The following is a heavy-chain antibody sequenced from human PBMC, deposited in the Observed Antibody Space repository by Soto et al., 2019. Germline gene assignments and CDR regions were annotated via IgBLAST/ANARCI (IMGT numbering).Heavy chain of an antibody. CDR1: GGSISSYY. Sequence: SETLSLTCTVSGGSISSYYWSWVRQPPGKGLEWIGYIYYSGSTNYNPSLKSRVTISVDTSKNQFSLKLSSVTAADTAVYYCAREKGTGYYYGMDVWGQGTTVTVSS. CDR3: AREKGTGYYYGMDV. CDR2: IYYSGST. D-gene: IGHD1-1*01. V-gene: IGHV4-59*01. J-gene: IGHJ6*02.